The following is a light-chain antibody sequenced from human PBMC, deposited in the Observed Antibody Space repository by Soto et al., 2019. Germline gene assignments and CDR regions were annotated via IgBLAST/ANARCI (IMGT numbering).Light chain of an antibody. CDR2: GAS. CDR3: QQYTNWPRT. CDR1: QSVSSN. V-gene: IGKV3-15*01. Sequence: EIVMTQSPATLSVSPGERATLSCRASQSVSSNLAWYQQKPGQAPRLLIYGASTRATGIPARFSGSGSGTEFTLTISSLQSEDFAVYYCQQYTNWPRTFGPGTKVEIK. J-gene: IGKJ1*01.